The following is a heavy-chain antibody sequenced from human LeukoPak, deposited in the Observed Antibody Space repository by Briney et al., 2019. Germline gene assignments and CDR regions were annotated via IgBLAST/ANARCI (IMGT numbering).Heavy chain of an antibody. D-gene: IGHD6-13*01. CDR1: GGSISSGSYY. J-gene: IGHJ4*02. Sequence: SQTLSLTCTVSGGSISSGSYYWSWIRQPAGKGLEWIGYIYYSGSTYYNPSLKSRVTISVDTSKNQLSLKLSSVTAADTAVYYCARVMGSGYVGYWGQGTLVTVSS. CDR2: IYYSGST. CDR3: ARVMGSGYVGY. V-gene: IGHV4-30-4*08.